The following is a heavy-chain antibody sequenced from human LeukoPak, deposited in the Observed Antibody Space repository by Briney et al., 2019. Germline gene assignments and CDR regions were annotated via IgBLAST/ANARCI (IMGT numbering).Heavy chain of an antibody. V-gene: IGHV3-11*01. D-gene: IGHD3-22*01. CDR2: ISSSGSTI. Sequence: SGGSLRLSCAASGFTFSDYYMSWIRQAPGKGLEWVSCISSSGSTIYYADSVKGRFTISRDNAKNSLYLQMNSLRAEDTAVYYCARDPRNYYYDSSGYYSDWYFDLWGRGTLVTVSS. J-gene: IGHJ2*01. CDR1: GFTFSDYY. CDR3: ARDPRNYYYDSSGYYSDWYFDL.